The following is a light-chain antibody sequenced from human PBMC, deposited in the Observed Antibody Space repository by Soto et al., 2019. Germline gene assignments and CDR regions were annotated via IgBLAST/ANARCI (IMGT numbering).Light chain of an antibody. V-gene: IGKV3-11*01. CDR3: QQRSNWPPGIT. CDR2: GAS. J-gene: IGKJ4*01. CDR1: QSVSNY. Sequence: EIGMTQSPATLSVSPGETATLSCRASQSVSNYLAWYQHKPGQAPRLLIYGASSRATGIPDRFSGSGSGTDFTLTISSLEPEDFAVYYCQQRSNWPPGITFGGGTKVDIK.